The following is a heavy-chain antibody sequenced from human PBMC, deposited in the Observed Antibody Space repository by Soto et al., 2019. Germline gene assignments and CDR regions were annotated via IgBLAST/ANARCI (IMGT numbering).Heavy chain of an antibody. CDR1: GGSISSSSYY. D-gene: IGHD6-19*01. J-gene: IGHJ4*02. CDR2: IYYSGST. CDR3: ARQVAGKIAY. Sequence: SETLSLTCTVSGGSISSSSYYWGWIRQPPGKGLEWIGSIYYSGSTYYNPSLKSRVTISVDTSKNQFSLKLSSVTAEDTPVYYCARQVAGKIAYWGKGTLVTVSS. V-gene: IGHV4-39*01.